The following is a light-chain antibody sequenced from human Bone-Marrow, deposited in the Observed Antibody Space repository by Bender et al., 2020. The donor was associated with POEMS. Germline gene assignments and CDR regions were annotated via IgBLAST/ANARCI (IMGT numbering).Light chain of an antibody. Sequence: QSALTQPRSVSGSPGQSITISCTGTSSDVGGSHHVSWYQQDPGKAPKLIIYEVSKRPSGVPDRFSGSKSGNTASLTVSGLQAEDEADYYCSSYAGSNNGVFGGGTKLTVL. J-gene: IGLJ3*02. V-gene: IGLV2-8*01. CDR1: SSDVGGSHH. CDR2: EVS. CDR3: SSYAGSNNGV.